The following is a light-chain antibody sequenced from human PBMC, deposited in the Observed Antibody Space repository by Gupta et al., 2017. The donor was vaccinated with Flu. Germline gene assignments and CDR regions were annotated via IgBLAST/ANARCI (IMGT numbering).Light chain of an antibody. CDR2: GAS. V-gene: IGKV3-15*01. Sequence: EVVMTQSPATPSVSPGEGATLSCRASQSISNNLAWYQQKPGQAPRLLIYGASTRASGTPARFSGSGCGTDFTLTISILQSEDFAVYYCQQYNKWPTYTFGQGTKLEIK. J-gene: IGKJ2*01. CDR1: QSISNN. CDR3: QQYNKWPTYT.